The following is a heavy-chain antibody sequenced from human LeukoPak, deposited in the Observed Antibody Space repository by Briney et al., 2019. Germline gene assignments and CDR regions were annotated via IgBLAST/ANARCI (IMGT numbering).Heavy chain of an antibody. Sequence: SVKVSFKASGGTFSSYAISWVRQAPGQGLEWMGRIIPILGVANYAQKFQGRVTITADKSTSTAYMELSSLRSEDTAVYYCARSDCSGISCHPFDYWGQGTLVTVSS. CDR3: ARSDCSGISCHPFDY. D-gene: IGHD2-15*01. V-gene: IGHV1-69*04. CDR1: GGTFSSYA. J-gene: IGHJ4*02. CDR2: IIPILGVA.